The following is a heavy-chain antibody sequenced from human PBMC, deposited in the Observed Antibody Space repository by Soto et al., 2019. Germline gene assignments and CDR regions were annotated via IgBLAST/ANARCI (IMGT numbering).Heavy chain of an antibody. D-gene: IGHD3-22*01. Sequence: ASVKVSCKASGYTFTGYYMHWVRQAPGQGLEWMGWINPNSGGTNYAQKFQGWVTMTRDTSISTAYMELSRLRSDDTAVYYYARGDDSSGYYYYYYGMDVWGQGTTVTVSS. CDR2: INPNSGGT. V-gene: IGHV1-2*04. J-gene: IGHJ6*02. CDR1: GYTFTGYY. CDR3: ARGDDSSGYYYYYYGMDV.